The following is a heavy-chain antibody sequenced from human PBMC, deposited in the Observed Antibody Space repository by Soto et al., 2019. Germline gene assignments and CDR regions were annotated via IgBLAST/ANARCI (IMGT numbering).Heavy chain of an antibody. V-gene: IGHV3-21*01. CDR1: PITFTRYS. CDR2: ISSTTSYI. CDR3: AGASEDLTSNYDY. J-gene: IGHJ4*02. D-gene: IGHD6-6*01. Sequence: GGSMRLSCAPSPITFTRYSMNWVRHAPGKRLEWLSSISSTTSYIYYAASMKSRLTVSRDNAKNSVYLEMNNLSAEDTAVYSSAGASEDLTSNYDYWRQGTLVTVSS.